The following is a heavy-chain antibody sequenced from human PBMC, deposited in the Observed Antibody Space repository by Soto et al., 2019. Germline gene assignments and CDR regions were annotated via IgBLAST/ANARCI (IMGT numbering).Heavy chain of an antibody. V-gene: IGHV3-48*02. CDR2: ISDSSSAK. J-gene: IGHJ1*01. CDR1: GFTFSNYS. Sequence: PGGSLRLSCEASGFTFSNYSMNWVRQAPGKGLEWVSYISDSSSAKYYADSVKGRFTISRDNAKNSLYLQMNSLRDEDTALYYCVRDYQYYDSSGYYYDPFQHWGRGTLVTVSS. D-gene: IGHD3-22*01. CDR3: VRDYQYYDSSGYYYDPFQH.